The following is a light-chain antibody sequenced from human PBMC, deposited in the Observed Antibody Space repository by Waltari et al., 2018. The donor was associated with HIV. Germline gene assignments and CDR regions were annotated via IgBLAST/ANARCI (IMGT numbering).Light chain of an antibody. CDR1: NPRTYS. Sequence: SSELTQHPTVSVALGQTVKITCQGDNPRTYSASSYQQKPGHAPVLVSYGKNKRPSEISDRFSSSASRNTASLTITGAQAEDEADYYCKTRDRSGNLYIFGTGTTVTGL. CDR3: KTRDRSGNLYI. J-gene: IGLJ1*01. V-gene: IGLV3-19*01. CDR2: GKN.